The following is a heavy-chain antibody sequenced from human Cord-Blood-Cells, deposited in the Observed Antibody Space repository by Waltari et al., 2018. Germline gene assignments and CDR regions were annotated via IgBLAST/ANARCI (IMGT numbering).Heavy chain of an antibody. CDR1: GGSISSSSYY. CDR3: ARRHSGSYDAFDI. D-gene: IGHD1-26*01. CDR2: IYYSGST. Sequence: QLQLREWGPGLVKPSETLSLTCTVSGGSISSSSYYWGWIRQPPGKGREWIGSIYYSGSTYYNPSLKSRVTISVDTSKTQFSLKLSSVTAADTAVYYCARRHSGSYDAFDIWGQGTMVTVSS. V-gene: IGHV4-39*01. J-gene: IGHJ3*02.